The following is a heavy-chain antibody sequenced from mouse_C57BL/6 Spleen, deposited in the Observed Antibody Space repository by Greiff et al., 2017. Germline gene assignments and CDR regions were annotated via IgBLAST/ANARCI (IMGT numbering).Heavy chain of an antibody. CDR2: IDPSDSYT. D-gene: IGHD1-1*01. J-gene: IGHJ4*01. Sequence: VQLQQPGAELVKPGASVKLSCKASGYTFTSYWMQWVKQRPGQGLEWIGEIDPSDSYTNYNQKFTGKATLTVDTSSSTAYMQLSSLTSEDSAVYYCARKGPYYYGGGYWGQGTSVTVSS. CDR1: GYTFTSYW. CDR3: ARKGPYYYGGGY. V-gene: IGHV1-50*01.